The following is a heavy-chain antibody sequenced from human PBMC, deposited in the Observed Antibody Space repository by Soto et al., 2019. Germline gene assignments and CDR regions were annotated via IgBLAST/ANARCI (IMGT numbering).Heavy chain of an antibody. J-gene: IGHJ4*02. Sequence: QVQLVQSGAEVKKPGSSVKVSCKASGYTFTSYAMHWVRQAPGQRLEWMGWINAGNGNTKYSQKFQGRVTITRETSASPAYRELSSLRSEDTAVYYCATSIRLAGDYWGQGPLVPVSS. CDR1: GYTFTSYA. CDR2: INAGNGNT. CDR3: ATSIRLAGDY. V-gene: IGHV1-3*01.